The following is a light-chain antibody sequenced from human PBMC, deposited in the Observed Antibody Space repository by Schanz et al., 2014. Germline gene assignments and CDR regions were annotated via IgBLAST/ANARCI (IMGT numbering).Light chain of an antibody. V-gene: IGLV1-40*01. CDR2: ANS. J-gene: IGLJ3*02. CDR1: SSNIGAGYD. Sequence: QSVLTQPPSMSGAPGQRVTISCTGSSSNIGAGYDVHWYQQLPGTAPKLLIYANSNRPSGVPDRFSGSKSGASASLAITGLQAEDEADYYCQSYDSSLSGCVFGGGTKLTVL. CDR3: QSYDSSLSGCV.